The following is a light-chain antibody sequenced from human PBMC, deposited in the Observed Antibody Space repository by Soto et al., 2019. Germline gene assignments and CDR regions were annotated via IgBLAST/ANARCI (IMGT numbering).Light chain of an antibody. J-gene: IGLJ1*01. CDR1: SSDIGRNY. V-gene: IGLV1-51*02. Sequence: QSVLTQPPSVSAAPGQKVTISCSGSSSDIGRNYVSWYQHPPGTAPKLLIYENNKRPSGIPDRLSGSKSGSSATLGITGLQTGDKADYYCGTWDSSLTTYVFGPGTKVTVL. CDR2: ENN. CDR3: GTWDSSLTTYV.